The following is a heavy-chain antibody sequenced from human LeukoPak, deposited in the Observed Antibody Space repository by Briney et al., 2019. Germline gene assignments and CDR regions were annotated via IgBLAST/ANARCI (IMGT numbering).Heavy chain of an antibody. V-gene: IGHV3-30*04. CDR3: ARDRDRGYYDSRFDP. J-gene: IGHJ5*02. D-gene: IGHD3-22*01. Sequence: GRSLRLSCATSGFTFSSYALYWIRQAPGKGLEWLTLISYDGNDKYYADSVKGRFSISRDNSKSMVFLQMNSLRPEDTAVYYCARDRDRGYYDSRFDPWGQGTLVTVSS. CDR1: GFTFSSYA. CDR2: ISYDGNDK.